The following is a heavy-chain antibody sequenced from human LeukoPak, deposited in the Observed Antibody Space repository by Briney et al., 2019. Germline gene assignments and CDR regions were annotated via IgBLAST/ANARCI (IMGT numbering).Heavy chain of an antibody. J-gene: IGHJ3*02. V-gene: IGHV3-33*08. CDR2: IWYDGSNK. Sequence: AGGSLRLSCAASGFTFSSYGMPWVRQAPGKGLEWVAVIWYDGSNKYYADSVKGRFTISRDNSKNTLYLQMNSLRAEDTAVYYCASADYGGFRLDAFDIWGQGTMVTVSS. D-gene: IGHD4-17*01. CDR3: ASADYGGFRLDAFDI. CDR1: GFTFSSYG.